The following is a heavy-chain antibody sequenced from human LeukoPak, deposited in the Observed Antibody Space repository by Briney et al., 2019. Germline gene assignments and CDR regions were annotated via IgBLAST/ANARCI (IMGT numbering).Heavy chain of an antibody. CDR1: GGSFSGYY. J-gene: IGHJ4*02. Sequence: PSETLSLTCAVSGGSFSGYYWSWIRQPPGKGLEWIGEINHGRSTNYNPSLKSRVTMSVDTSKNQFSLKLSSVTAADTAIYYCARGQFWSGYSIWGQGTLVTVSS. D-gene: IGHD3-3*02. CDR3: ARGQFWSGYSI. CDR2: INHGRST. V-gene: IGHV4-34*01.